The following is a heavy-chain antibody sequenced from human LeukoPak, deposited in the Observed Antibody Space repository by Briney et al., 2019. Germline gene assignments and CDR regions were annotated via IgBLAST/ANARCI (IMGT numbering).Heavy chain of an antibody. Sequence: GGSLRLSCAASGFTFRNYWMSWVRQAPGKGLEWVANIKEDGSEKYYVDSVKGRFIISRDNAKNSLYLQMNSLRDEDTAVYYCANLRLLGFDSWGQGTLVTVSS. V-gene: IGHV3-7*01. CDR2: IKEDGSEK. CDR3: ANLRLLGFDS. D-gene: IGHD2-21*02. CDR1: GFTFRNYW. J-gene: IGHJ4*02.